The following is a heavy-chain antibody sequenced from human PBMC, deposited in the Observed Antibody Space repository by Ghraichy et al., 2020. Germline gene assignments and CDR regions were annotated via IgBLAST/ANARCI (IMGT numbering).Heavy chain of an antibody. D-gene: IGHD3-10*01. CDR1: GGSFSGYY. CDR2: INHSGST. J-gene: IGHJ5*02. CDR3: ARGPPTYYYTRGFDP. V-gene: IGHV4-34*01. Sequence: SETLSLTCAVYGGSFSGYYWSWIRQPPGKGLEWIGEINHSGSTIYNPSLKSRVTISVDTSKNQFSLKLSSVTAADTAVYYCARGPPTYYYTRGFDPWGQGTLVTVSS.